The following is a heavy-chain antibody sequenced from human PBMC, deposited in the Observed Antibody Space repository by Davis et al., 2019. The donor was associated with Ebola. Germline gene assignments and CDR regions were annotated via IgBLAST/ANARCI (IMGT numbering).Heavy chain of an antibody. CDR1: GGSISSYY. V-gene: IGHV4-59*01. CDR2: IYYSGST. D-gene: IGHD3-16*01. J-gene: IGHJ4*02. CDR3: ARGWSFGEYYFDY. Sequence: GSLRLSCTVSGGSISSYYWSWIRQPPGKGLEWIGYIYYSGSTNYNPSLKSRVTISVDTSKNQFSLKLSSVTAADTAVYYCARGWSFGEYYFDYWGQGTLVTVSS.